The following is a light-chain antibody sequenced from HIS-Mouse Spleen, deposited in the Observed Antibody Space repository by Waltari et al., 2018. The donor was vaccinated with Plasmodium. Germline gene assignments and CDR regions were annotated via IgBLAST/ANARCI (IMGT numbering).Light chain of an antibody. J-gene: IGKJ3*01. CDR3: QQYNNWSFT. CDR2: GAS. Sequence: EILMTQSPATLSVSPAERATLSCRASQSFSSNLAWYQQKPGQAPRLLIYGASTRATGIPARFSGSGSGTEFSLTISSLQSEDFAVYYCQQYNNWSFTFGPGTKVDIK. V-gene: IGKV3-15*01. CDR1: QSFSSN.